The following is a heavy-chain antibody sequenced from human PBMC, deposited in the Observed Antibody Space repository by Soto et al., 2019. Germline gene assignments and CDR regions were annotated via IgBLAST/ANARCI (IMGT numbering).Heavy chain of an antibody. CDR3: AKSPRGEMATD. CDR1: GYTFINYH. J-gene: IGHJ4*02. D-gene: IGHD5-12*01. V-gene: IGHV1-18*01. CDR2: INTYNGMT. Sequence: QVQLVQSGGEVKKPGASVTVSRKASGYTFINYHITWVRQAPGQGLEWMAWINTYNGMTDYAQKFQGRVTMTRDRSPSTAYMELRNLGSDDTAVYFCAKSPRGEMATDWGQGTLVTVSS.